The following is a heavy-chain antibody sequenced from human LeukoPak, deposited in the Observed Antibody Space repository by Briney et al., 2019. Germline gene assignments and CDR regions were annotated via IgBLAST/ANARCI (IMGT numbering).Heavy chain of an antibody. CDR1: GGTFSSYA. CDR2: IIPILDIA. J-gene: IGHJ6*02. Sequence: SVKVSCKASGGTFSSYAISWVRQAPGQGLECMGRIIPILDIATYAQKFHGRVTITADKSTSTAYMELSSLSCEDTAVYYCARDQGVTDPPPYGLDVWGQGTTVTVSS. CDR3: ARDQGVTDPPPYGLDV. V-gene: IGHV1-69*04. D-gene: IGHD3-10*01.